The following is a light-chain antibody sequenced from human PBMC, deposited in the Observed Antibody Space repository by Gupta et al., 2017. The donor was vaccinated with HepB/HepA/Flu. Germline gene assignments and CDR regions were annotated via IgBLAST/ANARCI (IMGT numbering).Light chain of an antibody. J-gene: IGLJ1*01. CDR3: SSYTSSNTLV. CDR1: SSDVGGYDY. Sequence: QSALTQPASVSGSPGQSITISCTGTSSDVGGYDYVSWYQQHPGKAPKLMIYDVSNRPSGVSNRVSGSKSGNTASLTISGLQAEDEADYYCSSYTSSNTLVFGTGTKVTVL. V-gene: IGLV2-14*03. CDR2: DVS.